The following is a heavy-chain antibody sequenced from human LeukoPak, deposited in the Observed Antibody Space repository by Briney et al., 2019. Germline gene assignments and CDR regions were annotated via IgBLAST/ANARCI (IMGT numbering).Heavy chain of an antibody. CDR3: ATLTVATSFDY. V-gene: IGHV3-48*03. D-gene: IGHD5-12*01. CDR1: GFSFSVYE. Sequence: GGSLRLSCAASGFSFSVYEMHWVRLAPGKGLEWISDISSSGTTIYYADSVKGRFTISRDNAKNSLYLQMNSLRAEDTAVYYCATLTVATSFDYWGQGTLVTVSS. J-gene: IGHJ4*02. CDR2: ISSSGTTI.